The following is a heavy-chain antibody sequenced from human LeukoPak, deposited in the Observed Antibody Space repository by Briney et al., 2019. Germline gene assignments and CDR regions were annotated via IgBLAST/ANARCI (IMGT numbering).Heavy chain of an antibody. Sequence: GGSLRLSCAVSGFSFTNFWMSWVRQAPGRGLEWVANIHPDGNEKYHVESVKGRFTISRDNTKNLLFLQMNGLRVEDTAVYYCARGDAFSGDHWGQGTLVTVSS. CDR1: GFSFTNFW. V-gene: IGHV3-7*04. J-gene: IGHJ4*02. CDR2: IHPDGNEK. CDR3: ARGDAFSGDH.